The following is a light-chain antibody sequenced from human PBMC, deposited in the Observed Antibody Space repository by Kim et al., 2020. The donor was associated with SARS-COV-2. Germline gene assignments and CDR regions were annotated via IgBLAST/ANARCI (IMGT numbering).Light chain of an antibody. Sequence: VSPGERPTLSCRAIQSANSNLAWYQQKPGQAPRLLIYDASTRATDIPARFSGSGSGTDFTLTISCLQSEDFAVYYCQQYDKWPLTFGGGTKVDIK. J-gene: IGKJ4*01. CDR1: QSANSN. CDR2: DAS. CDR3: QQYDKWPLT. V-gene: IGKV3-15*01.